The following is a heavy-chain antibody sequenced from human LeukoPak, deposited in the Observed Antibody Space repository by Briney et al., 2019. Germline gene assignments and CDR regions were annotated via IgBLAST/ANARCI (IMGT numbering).Heavy chain of an antibody. J-gene: IGHJ4*02. V-gene: IGHV4-34*12. CDR1: GRPFRGYY. CDR2: IIHCGST. CDR3: ARSQGDGYSYDSSGYYPFEY. D-gene: IGHD3-22*01. Sequence: PSETLSLTRGVYGRPFRGYYWSWMRQPPGKGLEWVGEIIHCGSTNYNPSLKSQVTISVDTSKKQFSLKLSSVTAADTAVYYCARSQGDGYSYDSSGYYPFEYWGQGTLVTVSS.